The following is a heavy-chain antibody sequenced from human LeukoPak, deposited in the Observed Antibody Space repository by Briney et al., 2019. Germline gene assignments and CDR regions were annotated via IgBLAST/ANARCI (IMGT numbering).Heavy chain of an antibody. Sequence: PGGSLRLSCAASGFTFSNYGMHWVRQAPGKGLEWVAVIWYDGGIKYYEDAVKGRFTISRDNAKNSLYMQMNSLRAEDTAVYYCATATAVAGSSDYWGQGTLVTVST. CDR2: IWYDGGIK. J-gene: IGHJ4*02. D-gene: IGHD6-19*01. CDR3: ATATAVAGSSDY. V-gene: IGHV3-33*03. CDR1: GFTFSNYG.